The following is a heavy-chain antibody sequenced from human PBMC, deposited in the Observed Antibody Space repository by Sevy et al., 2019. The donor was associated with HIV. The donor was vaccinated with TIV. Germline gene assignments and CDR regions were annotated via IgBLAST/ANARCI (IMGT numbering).Heavy chain of an antibody. V-gene: IGHV3-21*01. CDR2: IGSSSSYI. J-gene: IGHJ6*02. Sequence: GGSLRLSCAASGFTISSYNMNWVRQAPGKGLEWVSSIGSSSSYIYYTDSVKGRLTVSRDNAKNSLYLQMNSLRAEDTAVYYCARVVAYCTGGSCFPGYYYGMDVWGQGTTVTVSS. CDR3: ARVVAYCTGGSCFPGYYYGMDV. D-gene: IGHD2-15*01. CDR1: GFTISSYN.